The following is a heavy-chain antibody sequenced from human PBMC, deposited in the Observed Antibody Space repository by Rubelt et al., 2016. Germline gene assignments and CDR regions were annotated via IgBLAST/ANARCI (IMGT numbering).Heavy chain of an antibody. CDR1: GYTFSTYP. Sequence: QVHLVQSGAEVKKPGASVKISCKASGYTFSTYPIHWVRQAPGQRLEWMGWVTTYNGETTSAQQFQGRVAMTTDTAPSPAVMELMRLTSDDTAVYYCASYSGDGYSAYWGQGTVVTVSS. CDR3: ASYSGDGYSAY. J-gene: IGHJ4*02. V-gene: IGHV1-3*04. D-gene: IGHD5-24*01. CDR2: VTTYNGET.